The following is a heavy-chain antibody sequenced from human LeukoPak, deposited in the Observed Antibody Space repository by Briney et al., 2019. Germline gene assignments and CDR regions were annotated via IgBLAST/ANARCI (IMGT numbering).Heavy chain of an antibody. CDR2: ISNDGSNK. V-gene: IGHV3-30*04. Sequence: PGGSLRLSCAASGFTFSKYTIHWVRQAPGKGLEWVAVISNDGSNKYHADSVKGRFTISRDNSKNTLYLQMDSLRAEDTAVYYCARGDFGVVITYSWFDPWGQGTLVTVSS. CDR3: ARGDFGVVITYSWFDP. CDR1: GFTFSKYT. J-gene: IGHJ5*02. D-gene: IGHD3-3*01.